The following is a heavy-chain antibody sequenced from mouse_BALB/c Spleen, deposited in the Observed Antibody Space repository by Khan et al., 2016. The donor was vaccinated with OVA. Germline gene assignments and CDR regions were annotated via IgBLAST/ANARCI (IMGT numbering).Heavy chain of an antibody. Sequence: QVQLQQSGAELARPGASVKMSCKASGYTFTSYSIHWVKQRPGQGLEWIGYINPTNIYTNYNQKFRDKATLTADKSSRTAYMQLSSLTSEDSAVYYCARVGHYYGNDGAWFAYWGQGTLVTVSA. J-gene: IGHJ3*01. CDR1: GYTFTSYS. CDR3: ARVGHYYGNDGAWFAY. D-gene: IGHD2-2*01. CDR2: INPTNIYT. V-gene: IGHV1-4*01.